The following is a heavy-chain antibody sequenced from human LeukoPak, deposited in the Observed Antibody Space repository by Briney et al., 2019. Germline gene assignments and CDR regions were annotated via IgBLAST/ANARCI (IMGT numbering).Heavy chain of an antibody. D-gene: IGHD3-9*01. CDR2: IWYDGSNK. V-gene: IGHV3-33*01. J-gene: IGHJ4*02. Sequence: GGSLRLSCAASGFTFSSYGMHWVRQAPGKGLEWVAVIWYDGSNKYYADSVKGRFTISRDNSKNTLYLQMNSLRAEDTAVYYCARDLSYYDILTGPDYWGQGTLVTVSS. CDR1: GFTFSSYG. CDR3: ARDLSYYDILTGPDY.